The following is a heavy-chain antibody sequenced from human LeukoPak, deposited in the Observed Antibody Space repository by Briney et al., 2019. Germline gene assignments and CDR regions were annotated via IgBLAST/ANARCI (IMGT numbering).Heavy chain of an antibody. CDR1: GYSFTSYW. J-gene: IGHJ5*02. Sequence: GASVKVSCKGSGYSFTSYWIGWVRQMPGKGLEWMGIIYPGGSDTRYSPSFQGQVTISADKSISTAYLQWSSLKASDTAMYYCAREGKYSTGFFDPWGQGTLVTVSS. CDR2: IYPGGSDT. CDR3: AREGKYSTGFFDP. D-gene: IGHD6-25*01. V-gene: IGHV5-51*03.